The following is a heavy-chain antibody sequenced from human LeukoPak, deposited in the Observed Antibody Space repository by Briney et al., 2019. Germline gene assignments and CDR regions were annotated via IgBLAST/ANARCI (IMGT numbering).Heavy chain of an antibody. J-gene: IGHJ4*02. CDR2: ISGSGGNT. Sequence: PGGSLRLSCAASGFTFSNSGMSWVRQAPGKGLEWVSAISGSGGNTYYADSVKGRFTISRDNSKNTLYLQMNSLRAEDTAVYYCAKDRRAGSYDYWGQGTLVTVSS. CDR1: GFTFSNSG. D-gene: IGHD3-10*01. V-gene: IGHV3-23*01. CDR3: AKDRRAGSYDY.